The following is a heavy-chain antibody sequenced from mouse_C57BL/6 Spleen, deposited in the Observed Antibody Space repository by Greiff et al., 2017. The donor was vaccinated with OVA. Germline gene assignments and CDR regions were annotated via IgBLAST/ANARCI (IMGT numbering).Heavy chain of an antibody. CDR1: GYSITSGYD. Sequence: EVHLVESGPGMVKPSQSLSLTCTVTGYSITSGYDWHWIRHFPGNKLEWMGYISYSGSTNYNPSLKSRISITHDTSKNHFFLKLNSVTTEDTATYYCARARSSYGAMDYWGQGTSVTVSS. D-gene: IGHD1-1*01. V-gene: IGHV3-1*01. CDR3: ARARSSYGAMDY. J-gene: IGHJ4*01. CDR2: ISYSGST.